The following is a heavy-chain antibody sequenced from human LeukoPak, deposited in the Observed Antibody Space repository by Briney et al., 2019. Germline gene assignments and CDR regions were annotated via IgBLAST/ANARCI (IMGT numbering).Heavy chain of an antibody. CDR3: ARGDSSGYYHDAFDI. D-gene: IGHD3-22*01. CDR2: INHSGST. V-gene: IGHV4-34*01. J-gene: IGHJ3*02. CDR1: GGSFSGYY. Sequence: SETLSLTCAVYGGSFSGYYWSWIRQPPGKGVEWIGEINHSGSTNYNPSLKSRVTISVDTSKNQFSLKLSSVTAADTAVYYCARGDSSGYYHDAFDIWGQGTMVTVSS.